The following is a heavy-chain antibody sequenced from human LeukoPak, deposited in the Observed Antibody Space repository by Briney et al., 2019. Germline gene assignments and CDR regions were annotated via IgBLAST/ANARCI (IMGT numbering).Heavy chain of an antibody. CDR1: AFAFSSYS. Sequence: GGSLRLSCAASAFAFSSYSMNWVRQAPGKGLEWVSSISSSSSYIYYADSVKGRFTISRGNAKNSLYLQMNSLRAEDTAVYYCARVPGRDSIAAAGTSYWGQGTLVTVSS. J-gene: IGHJ4*02. CDR2: ISSSSSYI. V-gene: IGHV3-21*01. CDR3: ARVPGRDSIAAAGTSY. D-gene: IGHD6-13*01.